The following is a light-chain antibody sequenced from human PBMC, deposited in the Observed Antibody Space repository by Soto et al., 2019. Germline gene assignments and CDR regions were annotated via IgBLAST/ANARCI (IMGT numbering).Light chain of an antibody. V-gene: IGLV2-14*01. CDR3: SSYRSSSTYVV. Sequence: QSALTQPASVSGSPGQSITISCTGTSSDVGGYNYVSWYQQHPGKAPKLMIYDVSNRPSGVSNRFSGSKSGNTASLTISGLQAEDEADYYCSSYRSSSTYVVFGGGPKLTVL. CDR2: DVS. CDR1: SSDVGGYNY. J-gene: IGLJ2*01.